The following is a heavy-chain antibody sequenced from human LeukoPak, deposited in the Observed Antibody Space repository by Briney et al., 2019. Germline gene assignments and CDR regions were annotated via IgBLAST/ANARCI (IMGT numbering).Heavy chain of an antibody. J-gene: IGHJ4*02. CDR1: GFTFSGYG. V-gene: IGHV3-33*06. D-gene: IGHD2-21*02. CDR3: AKSNGDYKKGFDY. Sequence: GGSLRLSCAASGFTFSGYGMNWVRQAPGKGLDWLAIIWYDGSKTHYADSVKGRFTISRDNSENTLYLQMNDLRADDTAVYYRAKSNGDYKKGFDYWGQGTLVTVSS. CDR2: IWYDGSKT.